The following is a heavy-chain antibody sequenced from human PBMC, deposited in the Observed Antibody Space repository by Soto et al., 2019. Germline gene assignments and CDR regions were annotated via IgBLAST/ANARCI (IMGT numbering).Heavy chain of an antibody. J-gene: IGHJ4*02. CDR3: ARAPRGNYGYPSYFDY. V-gene: IGHV4-4*02. CDR2: IFYSGST. D-gene: IGHD3-10*01. CDR1: GGSISSNNW. Sequence: PSETLSLTCAVSGGSISSNNWWSWVRQSPGKGLEWIGEIFYSGSTHYSPSLKSRVTISVDNSKNHFSLNLTSVTAADTAVYYCARAPRGNYGYPSYFDYWGQGTLVTVSS.